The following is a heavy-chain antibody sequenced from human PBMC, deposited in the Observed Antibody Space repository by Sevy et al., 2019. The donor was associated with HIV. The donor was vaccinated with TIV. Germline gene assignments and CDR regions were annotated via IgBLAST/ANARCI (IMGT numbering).Heavy chain of an antibody. V-gene: IGHV4-34*01. CDR1: GVSFSDYY. D-gene: IGHD2-15*01. CDR2: VSQSGSA. CDR3: ARGPLFSPEYCSGGTCPTIDF. Sequence: SENLSLTCAVSGVSFSDYYWAWIRQAPGKGLEWIGEVSQSGSANYNPSLRSRVIMSLDTSKNHVSLNLTSVTAADTAMYYCARGPLFSPEYCSGGTCPTIDFWSQGTLVTVSS. J-gene: IGHJ4*01.